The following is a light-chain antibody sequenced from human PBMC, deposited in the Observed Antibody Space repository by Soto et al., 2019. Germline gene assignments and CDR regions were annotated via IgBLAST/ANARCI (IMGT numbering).Light chain of an antibody. CDR3: AAWDDSLNGVV. CDR1: SSNIGSNS. Sequence: QSVLTQPPSASGTPGQRVTISCSGSSSNIGSNSVNWYQHLPGMAPKLLIYSDNQRPSGVPDRFSGSKSGTSASLAISGLQSADEAEFYCAAWDDSLNGVVFGGGTKLTVL. J-gene: IGLJ2*01. CDR2: SDN. V-gene: IGLV1-44*01.